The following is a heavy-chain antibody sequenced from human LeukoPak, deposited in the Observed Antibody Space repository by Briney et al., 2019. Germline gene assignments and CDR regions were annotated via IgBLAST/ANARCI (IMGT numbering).Heavy chain of an antibody. V-gene: IGHV3-23*01. J-gene: IGHJ4*02. CDR1: GFTFSYYA. Sequence: VQPGGSLRLSCAASGFTFSYYAMNWVRLTPGKGLEWVSTITSGGSTTYYADSVMGRFTVSRDTSKSTLYLQMNSLRAEDTAVYYCAKDRGGDPNYFDSWGQGTLVTVSS. CDR3: AKDRGGDPNYFDS. D-gene: IGHD2-21*02. CDR2: ITSGGSTT.